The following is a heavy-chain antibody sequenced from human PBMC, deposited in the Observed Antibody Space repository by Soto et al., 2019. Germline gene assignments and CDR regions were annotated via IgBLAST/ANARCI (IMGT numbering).Heavy chain of an antibody. D-gene: IGHD6-19*01. J-gene: IGHJ6*02. CDR3: ARDVGIAVAAGRDYYYYYGMDV. CDR1: GFTFSSYG. Sequence: HPGGSLRLSCAGSGFTFSSYGMHWVRQAPGKGLEWVAVISYDGSTKYYADSVKGRFTISRDNSKNTLYLQMNSLRAEDTAVYYCARDVGIAVAAGRDYYYYYGMDVWGQGTTVTVSS. V-gene: IGHV3-30*03. CDR2: ISYDGSTK.